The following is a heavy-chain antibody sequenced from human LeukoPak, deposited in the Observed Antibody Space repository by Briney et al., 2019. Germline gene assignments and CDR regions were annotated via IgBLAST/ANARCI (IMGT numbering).Heavy chain of an antibody. CDR3: ARGITKVRGVIQDY. D-gene: IGHD3-10*01. CDR1: GGTFSSYT. Sequence: SVKVSCKASGGTFSSYTIRWVRRAPGQGLEWMGRIIPILGIANYAQKFEGRDTITADKSTSTAYMELSSLRSEDTAVYYCARGITKVRGVIQDYWGQGTLVTVSS. J-gene: IGHJ4*02. CDR2: IIPILGIA. V-gene: IGHV1-69*02.